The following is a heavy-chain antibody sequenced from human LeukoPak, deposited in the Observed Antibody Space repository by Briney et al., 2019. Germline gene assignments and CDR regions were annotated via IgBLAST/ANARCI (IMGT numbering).Heavy chain of an antibody. D-gene: IGHD3-3*01. CDR2: IYYGGST. CDR3: VTRFLEWLLYY. V-gene: IGHV4-39*01. J-gene: IGHJ4*02. CDR1: GSSLSRNKYY. Sequence: SETLPLTRTVSGSSLSRNKYYWGWIREPPGKRLEWIGSIYYGGSTYYNPSLKSRVTMSVDTSKNQFSLKVGSVTAADTAVYYCVTRFLEWLLYYWGQGTLVTVSS.